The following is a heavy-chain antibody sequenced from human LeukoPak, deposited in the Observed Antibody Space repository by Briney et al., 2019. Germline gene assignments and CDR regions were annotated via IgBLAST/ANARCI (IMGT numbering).Heavy chain of an antibody. CDR2: IYYSGST. CDR1: GGSISSGGYY. J-gene: IGHJ4*02. D-gene: IGHD2-8*01. V-gene: IGHV4-31*03. CDR3: ARVLASNYYFDY. Sequence: SETLSLTCTVSGGSISSGGYYWSWIRQHSGKGLEWIGYIYYSGSTYYNPSLKSRVTISVDTSKNQFSLKLSSVTAADTAVYYCARVLASNYYFDYWGQGTLVTVSS.